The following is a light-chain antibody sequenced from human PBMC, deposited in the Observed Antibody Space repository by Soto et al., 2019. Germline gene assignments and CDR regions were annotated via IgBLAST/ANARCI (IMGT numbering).Light chain of an antibody. J-gene: IGKJ5*01. Sequence: EVVLTQSPFTLSLSPGERATLYCRASQSFRGLLAWYQQKPGQAPRLLIYDAYNRATGIPPRFSGSGSGTDFTLTISSLETEDSAVYYCQQRHMWPITFGQGTRLEIK. V-gene: IGKV3-11*01. CDR1: QSFRGL. CDR3: QQRHMWPIT. CDR2: DAY.